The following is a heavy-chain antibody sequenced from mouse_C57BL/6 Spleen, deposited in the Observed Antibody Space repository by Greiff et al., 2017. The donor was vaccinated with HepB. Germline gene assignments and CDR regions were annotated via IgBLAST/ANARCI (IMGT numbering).Heavy chain of an antibody. Sequence: QVQLQQSGPELVKPGASVKISCKASGYAFSSSWMNWVKQRPGKGLEWIGRIYPGDGDTNYNGKVKGKATLTADKSSSTAYMQLSSLTSEDSAVYFCARGYYGSSYGYWGQGTTLTVSS. V-gene: IGHV1-82*01. CDR2: IYPGDGDT. CDR1: GYAFSSSW. CDR3: ARGYYGSSYGY. D-gene: IGHD1-1*01. J-gene: IGHJ2*01.